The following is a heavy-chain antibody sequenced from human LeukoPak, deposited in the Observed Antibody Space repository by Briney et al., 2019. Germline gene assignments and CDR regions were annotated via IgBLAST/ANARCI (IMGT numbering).Heavy chain of an antibody. D-gene: IGHD5-24*01. CDR3: TRVPEMATILFEY. J-gene: IGHJ4*02. CDR1: GYTFTGYH. V-gene: IGHV1-2*02. Sequence: ASVKVSCKASGYTFTGYHMHWERQAPGQGLEWMGWINPNTGDTNYAQKFQGRVTMTRDTSISAAYMELSWLRSDDTAVYYCTRVPEMATILFEYWGQGTLVTVSS. CDR2: INPNTGDT.